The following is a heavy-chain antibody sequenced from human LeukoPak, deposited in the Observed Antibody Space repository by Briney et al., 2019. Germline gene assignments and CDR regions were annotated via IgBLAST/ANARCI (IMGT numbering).Heavy chain of an antibody. CDR2: IYYSGST. CDR1: GGSISSYH. CDR3: ASSRRGYSYGYDY. J-gene: IGHJ4*02. V-gene: IGHV4-59*01. Sequence: SETLSLTCTVSGGSISSYHWSWIRQPPGKGLEWIGYIYYSGSTNYNPSLKSRVTISVDTSKNQFSLKLSSVTAADTAVYYCASSRRGYSYGYDYWGQGTLVTVSS. D-gene: IGHD5-18*01.